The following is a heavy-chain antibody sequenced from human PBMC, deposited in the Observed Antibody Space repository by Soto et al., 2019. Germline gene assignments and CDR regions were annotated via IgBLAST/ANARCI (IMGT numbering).Heavy chain of an antibody. J-gene: IGHJ6*02. CDR2: INHSGST. D-gene: IGHD6-13*01. CDR3: AREHSSSWPSRGYYYGMDV. Sequence: KASETLSLTCAVYGGSFSGYYWSWIRQPPGKGLEWIGEINHSGSTNYNPSLKSRVTISVDTSKNQFSLKLSSVTAADTAVYYCAREHSSSWPSRGYYYGMDVWGQGTTVTVSS. V-gene: IGHV4-34*01. CDR1: GGSFSGYY.